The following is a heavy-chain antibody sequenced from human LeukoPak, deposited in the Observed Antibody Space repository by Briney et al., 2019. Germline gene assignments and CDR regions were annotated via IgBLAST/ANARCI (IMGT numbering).Heavy chain of an antibody. J-gene: IGHJ5*02. V-gene: IGHV4-59*12. D-gene: IGHD2-15*01. CDR2: IFYTGST. CDR3: ARDGGWARWFDP. Sequence: SETLSLTCTVSGGSISNYFWTWIRQPPGKGLEWIGYIFYTGSTTYDPSLESRVTISVDTSRNQFSLKLSSVTAADTAVYYCARDGGWARWFDPWGQGTLVTVSS. CDR1: GGSISNYF.